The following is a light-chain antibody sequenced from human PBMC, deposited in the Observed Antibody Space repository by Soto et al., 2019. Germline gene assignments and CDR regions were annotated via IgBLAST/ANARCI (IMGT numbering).Light chain of an antibody. CDR2: GAS. CDR3: KQYKSWPIT. V-gene: IGKV3D-15*01. CDR1: QSINRD. J-gene: IGKJ5*01. Sequence: EIVMTQSPATLSVSPGESATLTCRASQSINRDLAWYVQKPGQAPRRVVYGASTWATGVPPRFTGSGSGTEFTLTISGLQSEDFAVYYCKQYKSWPITFGQWTRLENK.